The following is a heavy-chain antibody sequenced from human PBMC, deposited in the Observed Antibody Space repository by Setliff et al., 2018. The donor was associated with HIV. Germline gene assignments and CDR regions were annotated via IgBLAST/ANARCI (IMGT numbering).Heavy chain of an antibody. CDR1: GGSFNILG. V-gene: IGHV1-69*06. Sequence: GASVKVSCKASGGSFNILGFTWVRQAPGQGLEWVGGIIPVVDAPIYAQRFQGRVVITADKSTGTAYMQLSSLKFEDTAVYYWATRPPGVHGFSIWGQGTMVTVSS. D-gene: IGHD3-10*01. CDR2: IIPVVDAP. J-gene: IGHJ3*02. CDR3: ATRPPGVHGFSI.